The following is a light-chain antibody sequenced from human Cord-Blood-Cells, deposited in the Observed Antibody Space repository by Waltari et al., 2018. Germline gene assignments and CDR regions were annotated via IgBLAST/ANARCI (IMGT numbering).Light chain of an antibody. Sequence: QSALTQPRSVSGSPGQAVTISCTGTSSDVRGYNYVSWYQQHPGKAPKLMIYDVSKRPSGVPDRFSGSKSGNTASLTISGLQAEDEADYYCCSYAGSYTLVFGGGTKLTVL. V-gene: IGLV2-11*01. CDR1: SSDVRGYNY. CDR2: DVS. CDR3: CSYAGSYTLV. J-gene: IGLJ2*01.